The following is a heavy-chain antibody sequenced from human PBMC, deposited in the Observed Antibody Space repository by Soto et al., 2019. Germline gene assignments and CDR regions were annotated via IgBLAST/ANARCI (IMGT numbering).Heavy chain of an antibody. Sequence: PGGSLRLSCAASGFTFSGAAMHWVRQASGKGLEWVGRIRSKANSYATAYAASVKGRFTISRDDSKNTAYLQMNSLRAEDTAVYYCAKRPILWFGEQPAPPDYWGQGTLVTVSS. CDR3: AKRPILWFGEQPAPPDY. J-gene: IGHJ4*02. V-gene: IGHV3-73*01. D-gene: IGHD3-10*01. CDR1: GFTFSGAA. CDR2: IRSKANSYAT.